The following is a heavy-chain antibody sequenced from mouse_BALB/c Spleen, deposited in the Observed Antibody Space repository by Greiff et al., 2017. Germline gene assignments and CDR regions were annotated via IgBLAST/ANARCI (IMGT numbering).Heavy chain of an antibody. Sequence: EVKLVESGGGLVKPRGSLKLSCAASGFAFSSYDMSWVRQTPEKRLEWVAYISSGGGSTYYPDTVKGRFTISRDNAKNTLYLQMSSLKSEDTAMYYCASQGLLPFDYWGQGTTLTVSS. V-gene: IGHV5-12-1*01. D-gene: IGHD3-1*01. CDR3: ASQGLLPFDY. CDR2: ISSGGGST. J-gene: IGHJ2*01. CDR1: GFAFSSYD.